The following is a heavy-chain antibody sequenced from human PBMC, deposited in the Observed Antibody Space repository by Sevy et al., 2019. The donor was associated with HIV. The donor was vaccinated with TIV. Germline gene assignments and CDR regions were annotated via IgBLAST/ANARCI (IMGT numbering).Heavy chain of an antibody. CDR3: ARGGGIYYDSRGFHPQYYFDS. D-gene: IGHD3-22*01. V-gene: IGHV4-59*01. Sequence: SEILSLTCAVSGGSINSFFWSWIRQSPGKGLEWIGYVYDSGNSEYNPSLRSRVTISVDTSKKQFALKLSSVTAADTAVYYCARGGGIYYDSRGFHPQYYFDSWGQGTLVTVSS. CDR1: GGSINSFF. J-gene: IGHJ4*02. CDR2: VYDSGNS.